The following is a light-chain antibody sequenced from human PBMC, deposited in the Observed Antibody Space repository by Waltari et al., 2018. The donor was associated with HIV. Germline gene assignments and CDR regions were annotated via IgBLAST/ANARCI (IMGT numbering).Light chain of an antibody. CDR3: MQALQTPYT. CDR2: LGS. Sequence: DIVMTQSPLSLPVTPGEPDSISCRSSQSLLHSNGYNYLVWYLQKPGQSPQLLIYLGSNRASGVPDRFIGSGSGTDFTLKISRVEAEDVGVYYCMQALQTPYTFGQGTKLEIK. CDR1: QSLLHSNGYNY. J-gene: IGKJ2*01. V-gene: IGKV2-28*01.